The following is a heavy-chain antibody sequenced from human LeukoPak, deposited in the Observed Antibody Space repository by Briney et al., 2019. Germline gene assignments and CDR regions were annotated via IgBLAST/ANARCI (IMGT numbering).Heavy chain of an antibody. CDR1: GFTFSSYG. CDR2: ISYDGSNK. CDR3: AKVAFVLFDVSGYYDY. D-gene: IGHD3-22*01. Sequence: GGSLRLSCAASGFTFSSYGMHWVRQAPGKGLEWVAVISYDGSNKYYADSVKGRFTISRDNSKNTLYLQMNSLRAEDTAVYYCAKVAFVLFDVSGYYDYWGQGTLVTVSS. J-gene: IGHJ4*02. V-gene: IGHV3-30*18.